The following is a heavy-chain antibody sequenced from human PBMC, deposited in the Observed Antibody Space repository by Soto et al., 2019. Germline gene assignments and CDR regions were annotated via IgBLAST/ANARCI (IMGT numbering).Heavy chain of an antibody. CDR2: IYPDDSDT. V-gene: IGHV5-51*01. CDR1: GYRFANYW. D-gene: IGHD1-26*01. Sequence: GESLKSSCKASGYRFANYWIGCVRQMPGKGLELMVIIYPDDSDTRYSPSFQGQVTISADKSITTAYLQWSSLKASDTAMYYCSRFPSGRDPNRFAPWGQGTLVIVSS. J-gene: IGHJ5*02. CDR3: SRFPSGRDPNRFAP.